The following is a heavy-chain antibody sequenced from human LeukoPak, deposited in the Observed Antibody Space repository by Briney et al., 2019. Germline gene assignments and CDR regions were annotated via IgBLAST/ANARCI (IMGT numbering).Heavy chain of an antibody. CDR3: AGSSGWARYFDY. CDR1: GFTFSSYE. D-gene: IGHD6-19*01. CDR2: INSRDSSI. Sequence: GGSLRLSCAASGFTFSSYEMNWVRQAPGKGLEWVSYINSRDSSIYYADSVKGRFSISRDNAKNSLYLQMNSLRAEDTAVYYCAGSSGWARYFDYWGQGTLVTVSS. J-gene: IGHJ4*02. V-gene: IGHV3-48*03.